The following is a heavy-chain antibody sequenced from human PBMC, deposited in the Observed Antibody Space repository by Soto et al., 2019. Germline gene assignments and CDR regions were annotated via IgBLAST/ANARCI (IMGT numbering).Heavy chain of an antibody. D-gene: IGHD2-15*01. CDR3: AVNLGYXXXGXWXPTHTIDF. CDR2: IYYSGST. Sequence: ETLSLTCTVSGASISTYYWNWIRQPPGKGLEWIGYIYYSGSTNYNPSLKSRVTMSLDASKNQFSLKLRSVTAADAGVYYCAVNLGYXXXGXWXPTHTIDFWGLGMLVTVSS. CDR1: GASISTYY. J-gene: IGHJ4*02. V-gene: IGHV4-59*08.